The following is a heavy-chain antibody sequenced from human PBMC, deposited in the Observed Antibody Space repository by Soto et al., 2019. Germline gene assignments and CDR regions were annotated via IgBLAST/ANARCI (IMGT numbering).Heavy chain of an antibody. CDR3: ARDNRKELWVEGLNAMDV. CDR1: AYTFTTYG. J-gene: IGHJ6*02. CDR2: ISGYNGQT. V-gene: IGHV1-18*04. Sequence: GPEVKKPGASVKVSCKASAYTFTTYGISWVRQAPGQGLEWMGWISGYNGQTNYPQKFRGRVTLTTDTSTSTAYMELRSLRSDDTAMYYCARDNRKELWVEGLNAMDVWDQGTTVTVSS. D-gene: IGHD3-10*01.